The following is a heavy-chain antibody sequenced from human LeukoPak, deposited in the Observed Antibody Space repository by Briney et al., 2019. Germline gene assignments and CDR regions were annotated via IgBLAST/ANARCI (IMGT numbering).Heavy chain of an antibody. J-gene: IGHJ3*02. CDR2: INHSGST. D-gene: IGHD3-3*01. CDR3: ASTIFGVVIITPDGAFDI. V-gene: IGHV4-34*01. Sequence: PSETLSLTCAVYGGSFSGYYWSWIRQPPGKGLEWIGEINHSGSTNYNPSLKSRVTISVDTSKNQSSLKLSSVTAADTAVYYCASTIFGVVIITPDGAFDIWGQGTMVTVSS. CDR1: GGSFSGYY.